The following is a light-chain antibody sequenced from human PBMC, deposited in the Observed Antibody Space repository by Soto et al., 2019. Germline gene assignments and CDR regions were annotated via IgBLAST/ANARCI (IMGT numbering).Light chain of an antibody. V-gene: IGKV1-5*03. Sequence: DIQMTQSPSTLSASVGDRVTITCRASQSISSWLVWYQQKPGKAPKLLIYKASSLESGVPSRFSGSGSGTELTLTISSLQPDDFATYYCQQYNSYSSTFGQGTKLKIK. J-gene: IGKJ2*02. CDR3: QQYNSYSST. CDR1: QSISSW. CDR2: KAS.